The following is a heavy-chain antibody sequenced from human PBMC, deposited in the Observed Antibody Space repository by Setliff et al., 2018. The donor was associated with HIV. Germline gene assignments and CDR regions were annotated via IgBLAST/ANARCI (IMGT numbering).Heavy chain of an antibody. V-gene: IGHV3-48*04. CDR2: ISSSGSTM. D-gene: IGHD3-22*01. J-gene: IGHJ6*02. CDR3: ARGSRYYLRGNPYDMDV. CDR1: GFTFSTYS. Sequence: GGSLRLSCAASGFTFSTYSMSWIRQAPGKGLEWVSSISSSGSTMYHADSVKGRFTISRDNAKNSLYLQLNTLRAEDTAVYYCARGSRYYLRGNPYDMDVWGQGTTVTVSS.